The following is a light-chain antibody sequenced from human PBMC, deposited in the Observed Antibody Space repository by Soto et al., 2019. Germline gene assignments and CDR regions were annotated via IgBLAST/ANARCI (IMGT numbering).Light chain of an antibody. CDR1: SIDVGDSDF. J-gene: IGLJ1*01. V-gene: IGLV2-11*01. Sequence: QSALTQPRSVSGSPGQSVTISCTGTSIDVGDSDFVSWYQQHPGKAPKLMIYVVTKRPSGVPDRFSGSKSGNTASLTISGLQDEDEADYYCSSFAATHTYIFGPGTKLTVL. CDR3: SSFAATHTYI. CDR2: VVT.